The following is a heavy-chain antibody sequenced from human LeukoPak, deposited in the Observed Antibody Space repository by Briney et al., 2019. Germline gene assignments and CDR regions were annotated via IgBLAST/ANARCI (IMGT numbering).Heavy chain of an antibody. Sequence: GGSLRLSCAASGFTFSSYSMNWFCQAPGKGLEWVSSISSSSSYIYYADAVKGRFTISRDNAKNSLYLQMNSLSAEETAVYYCAREITVEMATVDAFDIWGQGTMVTVSS. CDR3: AREITVEMATVDAFDI. CDR2: ISSSSSYI. CDR1: GFTFSSYS. D-gene: IGHD5-24*01. V-gene: IGHV3-21*01. J-gene: IGHJ3*02.